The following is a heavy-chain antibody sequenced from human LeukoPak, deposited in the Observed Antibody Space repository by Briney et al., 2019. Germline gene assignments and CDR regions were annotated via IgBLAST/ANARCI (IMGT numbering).Heavy chain of an antibody. CDR2: IIPILGIA. V-gene: IGHV1-69*04. Sequence: SVKVSCKASGGTFSSYAISWVRQAPGQGLEWMGRIIPILGIANYAQRFQGRVTITADKSTSTAYMELSSLRSEDTAVYYCAREDPAPIVVVPAAMRRPNNWFDPWGQGTLVTVSS. D-gene: IGHD2-2*01. CDR1: GGTFSSYA. J-gene: IGHJ5*02. CDR3: AREDPAPIVVVPAAMRRPNNWFDP.